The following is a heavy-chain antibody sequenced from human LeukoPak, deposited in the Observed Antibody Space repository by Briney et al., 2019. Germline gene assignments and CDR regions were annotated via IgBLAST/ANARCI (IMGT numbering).Heavy chain of an antibody. J-gene: IGHJ3*02. V-gene: IGHV3-66*02. Sequence: GGSLRLSCAASGFTVSNNYISWVRQAPGKGLEWVSVIQSDGSTYYADSVRDRFTISRDNSKNTLYLQMNSLRAEDTAVYYCTRGGAFDIWGQGTMVTVSS. CDR3: TRGGAFDI. CDR1: GFTVSNNY. CDR2: IQSDGST. D-gene: IGHD3-16*01.